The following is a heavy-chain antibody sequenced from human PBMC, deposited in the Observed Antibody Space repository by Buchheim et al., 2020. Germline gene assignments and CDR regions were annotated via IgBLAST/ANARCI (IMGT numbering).Heavy chain of an antibody. CDR3: ARGIYDISGYWGSKVNWHLDL. V-gene: IGHV3-7*01. D-gene: IGHD3-22*01. CDR1: GFTFSSYW. J-gene: IGHJ2*01. CDR2: IKQDGSEK. Sequence: EMQLVESGGGLAQPGESLRLSCAASGFTFSSYWMSWVRQAPGKGLEWVANIKQDGSEKYSVDSVEGRFTISRDNAKNSLFLQVNRLRVEDTAVYYCARGIYDISGYWGSKVNWHLDLWGRGTL.